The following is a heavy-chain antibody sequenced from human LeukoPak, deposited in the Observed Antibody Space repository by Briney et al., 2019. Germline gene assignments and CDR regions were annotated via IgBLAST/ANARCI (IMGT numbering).Heavy chain of an antibody. Sequence: ASVKVSCKASGYTFTGYYMHWVRQAPGQGLEWMGWINPNSGGTNYAQKFQGRVTMTRDTSISTAYMELSRLGSDDTAVYYCARGRFLEWLNDAFDIWGQGTMVTVSS. V-gene: IGHV1-2*02. CDR2: INPNSGGT. CDR1: GYTFTGYY. CDR3: ARGRFLEWLNDAFDI. J-gene: IGHJ3*02. D-gene: IGHD3-3*01.